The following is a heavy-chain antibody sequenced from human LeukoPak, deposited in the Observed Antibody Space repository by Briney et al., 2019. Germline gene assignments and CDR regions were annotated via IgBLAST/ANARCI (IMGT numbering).Heavy chain of an antibody. CDR2: INYSGRT. J-gene: IGHJ5*02. V-gene: IGHV4-59*01. Sequence: SETLCLNCNVSSSSINGYYWTWLRQPPGKGLEGIGFINYSGRTNYNPSLKSRVTMSVDTSKNELSLKMTTVTTADTAVYYCARMEEGLGICRSSGCYWLDPWGQGILVTVSS. D-gene: IGHD2-2*01. CDR3: ARMEEGLGICRSSGCYWLDP. CDR1: SSSINGYY.